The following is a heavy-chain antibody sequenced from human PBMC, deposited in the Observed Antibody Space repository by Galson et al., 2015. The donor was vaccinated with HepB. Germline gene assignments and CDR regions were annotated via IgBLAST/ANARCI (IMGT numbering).Heavy chain of an antibody. Sequence: SLRLSCAASGFTFSTSWVHWVRQAPGKGLEWVAVISYDGSNKYYADSVKGRFTISRDNSKNTLYLQMNSLRAEDTAVYYCARDIAISGLDYWGQGTLVTVSS. CDR3: ARDIAISGLDY. D-gene: IGHD2-21*01. V-gene: IGHV3-30-3*01. CDR1: GFTFSTSW. CDR2: ISYDGSNK. J-gene: IGHJ4*02.